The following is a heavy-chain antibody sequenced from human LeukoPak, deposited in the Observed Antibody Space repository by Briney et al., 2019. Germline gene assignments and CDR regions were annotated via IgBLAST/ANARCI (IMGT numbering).Heavy chain of an antibody. CDR3: AKGVSDYYYYMDV. V-gene: IGHV3-30*02. CDR1: GFTFSSYG. Sequence: GGSLRLSCAASGFTFSSYGMHWVRQAPGKGLEWVAFIRYDGSNKYYADSVKGRFTISRDNSKNTLYPQMNSLRAEGTAVYYCAKGVSDYYYYMDVWGKGTTVTVSS. CDR2: IRYDGSNK. J-gene: IGHJ6*03.